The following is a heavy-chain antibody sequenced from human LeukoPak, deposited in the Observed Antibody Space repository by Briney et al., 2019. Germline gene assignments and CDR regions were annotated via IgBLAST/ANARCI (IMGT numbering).Heavy chain of an antibody. CDR3: ARDGHAYGRGSPHY. CDR1: VFIFSDYY. Sequence: GGSLRLSCAASVFIFSDYYMSCVRQAPGKGLEWVSYISSSGSTKYYADSVKGRFTISRHNAKNSYLQMNSLRAEDTAVYYCARDGHAYGRGSPHYWGQGTLVTVSS. V-gene: IGHV3-11*01. D-gene: IGHD3-10*01. CDR2: ISSSGSTK. J-gene: IGHJ4*02.